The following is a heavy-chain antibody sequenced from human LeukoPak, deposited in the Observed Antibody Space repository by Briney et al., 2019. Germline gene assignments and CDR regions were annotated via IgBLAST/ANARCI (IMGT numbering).Heavy chain of an antibody. D-gene: IGHD5-24*01. CDR2: VHYSGTT. CDR1: GGSINNYY. CDR3: ARGGDGYNYADS. Sequence: SETLSLTCTVSGGSINNYYWSWIRQPPGKGLEWIGYVHYSGTTSYNPSLKSRVTISVDTSKKYFSLMLSSVTAADKAVYYCARGGDGYNYADSWGQGTLVTVSS. J-gene: IGHJ4*02. V-gene: IGHV4-59*01.